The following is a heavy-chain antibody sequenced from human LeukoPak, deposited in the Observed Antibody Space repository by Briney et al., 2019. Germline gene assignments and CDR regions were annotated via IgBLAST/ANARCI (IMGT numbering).Heavy chain of an antibody. CDR1: GVSITDNW. J-gene: IGHJ4*02. CDR2: ILHTGPT. Sequence: PSETLSLTCAVSGVSITDNWWSWVHQPPGKGLEWIGEILHTGPTNFNPSLKSRVTISMDKSKNQLSLRLNSVTAADTAIYYCVRGGTYYLPYWGQGILVTVSS. V-gene: IGHV4-4*02. D-gene: IGHD1-26*01. CDR3: VRGGTYYLPY.